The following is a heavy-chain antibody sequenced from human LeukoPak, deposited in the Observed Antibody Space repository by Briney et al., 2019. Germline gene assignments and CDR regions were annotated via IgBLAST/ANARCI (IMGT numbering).Heavy chain of an antibody. CDR1: GGSFSGYY. Sequence: TSETLSLTCAVYGGSFSGYYWSWIRQPPGKGLEWIGEINHSGSTNYNPSLKSRVTISVDTSKNQFSLKLSSVTAADTAVYYCARVSFGALDSSGWYVGANWFDPWGQGTLVTVSS. CDR3: ARVSFGALDSSGWYVGANWFDP. CDR2: INHSGST. J-gene: IGHJ5*02. D-gene: IGHD6-19*01. V-gene: IGHV4-34*01.